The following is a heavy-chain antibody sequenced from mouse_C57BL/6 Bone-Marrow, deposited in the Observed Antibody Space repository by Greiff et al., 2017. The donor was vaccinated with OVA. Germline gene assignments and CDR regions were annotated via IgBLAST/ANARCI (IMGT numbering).Heavy chain of an antibody. V-gene: IGHV1-81*01. CDR1: GYTFTSYG. J-gene: IGHJ4*01. CDR2: IYPRSGNT. D-gene: IGHD1-1*01. Sequence: QVQLKQSGAELARPGASVKLSCKASGYTFTSYGISWVKQRTGQGLEWIGEIYPRSGNTYYNEKFKGKATLTADKSSSTAYMELRSLTSEDAAVFYCARITTVLATDYAMDYWGQGTSVTVSS. CDR3: ARITTVLATDYAMDY.